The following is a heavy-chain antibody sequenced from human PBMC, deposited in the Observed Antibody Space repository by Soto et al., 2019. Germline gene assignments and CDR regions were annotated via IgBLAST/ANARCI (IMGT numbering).Heavy chain of an antibody. J-gene: IGHJ6*02. CDR2: ISSSSSTI. D-gene: IGHD3-22*01. Sequence: GGSLRLSCAASGFTFSSYSMNWVRQAPGKGLEWVSYISSSSSTIYYADSVKGRFTISRDNAKNSLYLQMNSLRDEDTAVYYCARDTYYYDSSGYYYFEPGVGMDVWGQGTTVTVSS. CDR1: GFTFSSYS. V-gene: IGHV3-48*02. CDR3: ARDTYYYDSSGYYYFEPGVGMDV.